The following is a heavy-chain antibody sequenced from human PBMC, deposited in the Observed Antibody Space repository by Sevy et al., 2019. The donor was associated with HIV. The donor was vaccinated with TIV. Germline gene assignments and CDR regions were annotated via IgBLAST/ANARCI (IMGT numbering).Heavy chain of an antibody. D-gene: IGHD4-17*01. CDR3: ARAGPLGDMDHFDH. V-gene: IGHV3-7*03. CDR1: GFTFSSYW. CDR2: IKPDGTGK. J-gene: IGHJ4*02. Sequence: GESLKISCAASGFTFSSYWRTWVRQAPGKGLEWVADIKPDGTGKNYVDSLKGRFTISRDNAKNSLYLQMNSLRPEDTAVYYCARAGPLGDMDHFDHWGQGTLVTVSS.